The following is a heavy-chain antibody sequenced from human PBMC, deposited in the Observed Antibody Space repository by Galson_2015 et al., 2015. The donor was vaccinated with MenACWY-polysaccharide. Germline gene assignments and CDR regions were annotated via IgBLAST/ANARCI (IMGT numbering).Heavy chain of an antibody. CDR3: ASGGRYCSSTSCYDY. CDR2: ISAYNGNT. Sequence: SVKVSCKASGYTFTSYGISWVRQAPGQGLEWMGWISAYNGNTNYAQKLQGRVTMTTDTSTSTAYMELRSLRSDDTAVYYCASGGRYCSSTSCYDYWGQGTLVTVSS. V-gene: IGHV1-18*01. CDR1: GYTFTSYG. J-gene: IGHJ4*02. D-gene: IGHD2-2*01.